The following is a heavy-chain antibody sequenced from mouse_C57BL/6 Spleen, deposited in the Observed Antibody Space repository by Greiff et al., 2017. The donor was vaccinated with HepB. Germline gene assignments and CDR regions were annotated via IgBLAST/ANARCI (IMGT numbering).Heavy chain of an antibody. J-gene: IGHJ3*01. V-gene: IGHV1-26*01. CDR3: GRDYGYDGRDWFAY. CDR1: GYTFTDYY. D-gene: IGHD2-2*01. Sequence: EVQLQQSGPELVKPGASVKISCKASGYTFTDYYMNWVKQSHGKSLEWIGDINPNNGGTSYNQKFKGKATLTVDNSSSTAYMELRRLTSEDSAVYYCGRDYGYDGRDWFAYWGQGTLVTVSA. CDR2: INPNNGGT.